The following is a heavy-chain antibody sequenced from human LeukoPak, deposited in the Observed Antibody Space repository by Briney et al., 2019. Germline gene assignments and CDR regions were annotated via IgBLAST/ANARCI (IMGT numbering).Heavy chain of an antibody. D-gene: IGHD1-26*01. V-gene: IGHV3-21*01. CDR1: GFTFSSYT. CDR2: LSGSSNYI. J-gene: IGHJ4*02. Sequence: KTGGSLRLSCAASGFTFSSYTMNWVRQAPGKGLEWVSSLSGSSNYIYYADSVKGRFTISRDNAKNSLYLQMNSLRAEDTAVYYCARDAYGSSVDYWGQGTLVTVSS. CDR3: ARDAYGSSVDY.